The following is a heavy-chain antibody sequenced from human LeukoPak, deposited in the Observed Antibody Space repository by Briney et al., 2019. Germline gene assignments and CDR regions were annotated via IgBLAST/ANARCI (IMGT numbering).Heavy chain of an antibody. CDR2: ISAYNGNT. CDR1: GYTFTSYG. D-gene: IGHD5-18*01. CDR3: ARVPRGYSSFEMGY. Sequence: ASVKVSCKASGYTFTSYGISWVRQAPGQGLEWMGWISAYNGNTNYAQKLQGRVTMTTDTSTSTAYMELRSLRSDDTAVYYCARVPRGYSSFEMGYWGQGTLVTVSS. V-gene: IGHV1-18*01. J-gene: IGHJ4*02.